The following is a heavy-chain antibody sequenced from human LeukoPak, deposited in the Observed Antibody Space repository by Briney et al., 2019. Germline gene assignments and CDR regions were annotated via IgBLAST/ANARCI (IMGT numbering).Heavy chain of an antibody. Sequence: GRSLRLSCAASGFTSSNYWMHWVRQAPGKGLVWVSRINSDGSSTTSADSVKGRFTISRDNAKNTLYLQMNSLRAEDTAVYYCAKGGATVIDYWGQGTLVTVSS. CDR3: AKGGATVIDY. D-gene: IGHD4-17*01. J-gene: IGHJ4*02. CDR1: GFTSSNYW. CDR2: INSDGSST. V-gene: IGHV3-74*01.